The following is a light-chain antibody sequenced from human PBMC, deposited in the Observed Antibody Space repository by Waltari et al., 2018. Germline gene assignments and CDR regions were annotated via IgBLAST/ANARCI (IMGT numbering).Light chain of an antibody. J-gene: IGLJ3*02. CDR1: GPNTGGHF. V-gene: IGLV1-47*01. Sequence: SVLTQPPSASGTPGQTVTIPCSGSGPNTGGHFVYWYQQLPGIAPQLLIYKNNQRPSGVPDRFSGSKSGTSASLAISGLRSDDEAEYYCAAWDDNLTGPLFGGGTKVTVL. CDR3: AAWDDNLTGPL. CDR2: KNN.